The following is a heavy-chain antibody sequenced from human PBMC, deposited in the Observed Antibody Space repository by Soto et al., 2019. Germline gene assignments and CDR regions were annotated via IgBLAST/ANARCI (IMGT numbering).Heavy chain of an antibody. CDR1: GYKFTTYF. J-gene: IGHJ1*01. CDR2: IHPSGDT. D-gene: IGHD2-15*01. CDR3: VSGYCETSLCPGNLLS. Sequence: QVQLVQSGAELKKPGASVEVACKASGYKFTTYFIHWVRQAPGQGLEWMGMIHPSGDTGYAQKFGSKGTVAFDTSTTTAHMELRNLTSEDSAVYFSVSGYCETSLCPGNLLSGGQGTQVIVSS. V-gene: IGHV1-46*01.